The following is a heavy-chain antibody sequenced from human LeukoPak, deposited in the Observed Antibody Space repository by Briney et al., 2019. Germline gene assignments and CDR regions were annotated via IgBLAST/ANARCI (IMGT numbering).Heavy chain of an antibody. CDR3: ARESYWGSGLKGFDS. CDR1: GFTFSSYT. D-gene: IGHD7-27*01. CDR2: IGSSGGNT. Sequence: PGGSLRLSCAASGFTFSSYTMNWVRQAPGKGLEWVSGIGSSGGNTYYADSVKGRFTISRDNAKNSLYLQVNSLRDEDTAVYYCARESYWGSGLKGFDSWGQGTLVTVSS. J-gene: IGHJ4*02. V-gene: IGHV3-48*02.